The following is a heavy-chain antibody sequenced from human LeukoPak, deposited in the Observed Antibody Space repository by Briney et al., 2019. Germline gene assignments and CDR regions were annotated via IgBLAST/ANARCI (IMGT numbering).Heavy chain of an antibody. CDR3: ARHYKPTASFTADSRSHKPGYYYMDV. CDR1: GYNFATYW. CDR2: VYPGDSDT. J-gene: IGHJ6*03. V-gene: IGHV5-51*01. D-gene: IGHD3-10*01. Sequence: GESLKISCKGSGYNFATYWIGWVRQMPGKGLEWMGIVYPGDSDTRYSPSFLGQVTSSADKCISTGYLQWNRLKASDTAIYYCARHYKPTASFTADSRSHKPGYYYMDVWGKGTTVSVSS.